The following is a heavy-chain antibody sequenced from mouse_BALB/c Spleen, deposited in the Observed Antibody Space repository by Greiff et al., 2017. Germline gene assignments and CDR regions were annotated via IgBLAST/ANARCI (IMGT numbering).Heavy chain of an antibody. CDR2: ISSGGSYT. V-gene: IGHV5-9-3*01. J-gene: IGHJ4*01. Sequence: GKLVESGGGLVKPGGSLKLSCAASGFTFSSYAMSWVRQTPEKRLEWVATISSGGSYTYYPDSVKGRFTISRDNAKNTLYLQMSSLRSEDTAMYYCARQGADYYAMDYWGQGTSVTVSS. CDR1: GFTFSSYA. CDR3: ARQGADYYAMDY.